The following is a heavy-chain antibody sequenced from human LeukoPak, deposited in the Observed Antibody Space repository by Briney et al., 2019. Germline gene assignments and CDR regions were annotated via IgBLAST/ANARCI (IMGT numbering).Heavy chain of an antibody. CDR1: GGSFSGYY. V-gene: IGHV4-34*01. CDR3: ASPGGGYCSSTSCYGGGPFDY. D-gene: IGHD2-2*01. CDR2: INHSGST. Sequence: SETLSLTCAVYGGSFSGYYWSWIRQPPGKGLEWIGEINHSGSTNYNPSLKSRVTISVDTSKNQFSLKLSSVTAVDTAVYYCASPGGGYCSSTSCYGGGPFDYWGQGTLVTVSS. J-gene: IGHJ4*02.